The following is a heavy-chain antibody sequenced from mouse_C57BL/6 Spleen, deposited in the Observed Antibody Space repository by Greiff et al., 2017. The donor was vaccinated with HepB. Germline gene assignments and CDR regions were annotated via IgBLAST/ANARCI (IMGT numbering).Heavy chain of an antibody. CDR3: ARHYCGRGYLDY. Sequence: QVQLQQPGAELVRPGSSVKLSCKASGYTFTSYWLDWVKQRPGQGLEWIGNIYPSDSDTHYNQKFKDKATLTVDKSSSTAYMQLSSLTSEDSAAYYCARHYCGRGYLDYWGQGTTLTVSS. V-gene: IGHV1-61*01. CDR2: IYPSDSDT. D-gene: IGHD1-2*01. J-gene: IGHJ2*01. CDR1: GYTFTSYW.